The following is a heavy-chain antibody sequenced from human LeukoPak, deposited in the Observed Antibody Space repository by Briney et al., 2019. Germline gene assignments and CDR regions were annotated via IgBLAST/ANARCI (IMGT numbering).Heavy chain of an antibody. J-gene: IGHJ6*03. CDR2: ISWDGGST. CDR1: GFTFDDYT. CDR3: AKDYGSGSYRHYYYYMDV. Sequence: PGRSLRLSCAASGFTFDDYTMHWVRQAPGKGLEWVSLISWDGGSTYYADSVKGRFTISRDNSKNSLYLQMNSLRTEDTALYYCAKDYGSGSYRHYYYYMDVWGKGTTVTVSS. V-gene: IGHV3-43*01. D-gene: IGHD3-10*01.